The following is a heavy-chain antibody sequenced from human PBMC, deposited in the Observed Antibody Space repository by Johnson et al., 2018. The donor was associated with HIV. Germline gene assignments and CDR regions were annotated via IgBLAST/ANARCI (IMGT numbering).Heavy chain of an antibody. V-gene: IGHV3-66*01. CDR2: IYSGGTT. J-gene: IGHJ3*02. CDR1: GFTVSSNY. D-gene: IGHD1-26*01. CDR3: ARDGPRGSYGAFDI. Sequence: VQLVESGGDVVRPGGSLRLSCAASGFTVSSNYMSWVRQAPGKGLEWASIIYSGGTTYYADSVKGRFTISRDNAKNSLYLQMNSLRAEDTALYYCARDGPRGSYGAFDIWGQGTMVTVS.